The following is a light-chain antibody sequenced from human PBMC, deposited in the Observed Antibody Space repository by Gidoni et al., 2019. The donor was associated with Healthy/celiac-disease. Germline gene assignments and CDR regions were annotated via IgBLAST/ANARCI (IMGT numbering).Light chain of an antibody. J-gene: IGKJ4*01. CDR1: QSVSSSY. CDR3: QQYGCSPLT. V-gene: IGKV3-20*01. CDR2: GAS. Sequence: ESVLTQSPGTLSLSPGDRATLSCRASQSVSSSYLAWYQQKPGQAPRLLIDGASSRATGSPDRVSGSGSGTDFLLTISRLEPEYSVLYYCQQYGCSPLTFGGGTKVEIK.